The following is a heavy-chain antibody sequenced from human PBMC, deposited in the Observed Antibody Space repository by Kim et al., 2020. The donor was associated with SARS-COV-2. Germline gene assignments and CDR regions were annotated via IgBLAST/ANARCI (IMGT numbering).Heavy chain of an antibody. CDR3: ARDREQLPYYDAFDI. V-gene: IGHV1-46*01. J-gene: IGHJ3*02. D-gene: IGHD2-2*02. Sequence: QKYQGGVTMTRDTSTTTVYMELSSLRSEDTAVYYCARDREQLPYYDAFDIWGQGTMVTVSS.